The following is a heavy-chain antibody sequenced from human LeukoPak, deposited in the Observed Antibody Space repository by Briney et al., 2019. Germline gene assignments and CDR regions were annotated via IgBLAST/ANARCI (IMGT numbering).Heavy chain of an antibody. CDR2: ISGSGGST. CDR1: GFTFSSYA. CDR3: ARDHTGLGSGYFDY. J-gene: IGHJ4*02. V-gene: IGHV3-23*01. Sequence: GGSLRLSCEASGFTFSSYAMSGVRQAPGKGLEWFSAISGSGGSTYYADSVKGRFTISRDNSKNTLYLQMNSLRAEDTAVYYCARDHTGLGSGYFDYWGQGTLVTVSS. D-gene: IGHD3/OR15-3a*01.